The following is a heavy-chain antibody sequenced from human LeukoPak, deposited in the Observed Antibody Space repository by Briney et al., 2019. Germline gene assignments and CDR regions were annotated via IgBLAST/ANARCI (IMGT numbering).Heavy chain of an antibody. J-gene: IGHJ4*02. D-gene: IGHD2-8*01. Sequence: GGSLRLSCAASGFTFSSYAMSWVRQAPGKGLEWVSTISGSGGSTYCADSVKGRFTISRDNAKNSLYLQMNSLRDEDTAVYYCARGMRNFDYWGQGTLVTVSS. V-gene: IGHV3-23*01. CDR3: ARGMRNFDY. CDR2: ISGSGGST. CDR1: GFTFSSYA.